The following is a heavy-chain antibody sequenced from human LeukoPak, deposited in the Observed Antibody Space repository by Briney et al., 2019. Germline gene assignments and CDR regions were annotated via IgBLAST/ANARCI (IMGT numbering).Heavy chain of an antibody. CDR3: ARLISTSSSRFSDY. J-gene: IGHJ4*02. CDR2: ISISGENT. CDR1: GYTFSSYA. V-gene: IGHV3-23*01. Sequence: GGSLRLSCAASGYTFSSYAMSWVRQAPGKGLEWVSAISISGENTYYADSVKGRFTISRDTSRNTLYLQMHSLRAEDTAVYYCARLISTSSSRFSDYWGQGTLVTVSS. D-gene: IGHD6-6*01.